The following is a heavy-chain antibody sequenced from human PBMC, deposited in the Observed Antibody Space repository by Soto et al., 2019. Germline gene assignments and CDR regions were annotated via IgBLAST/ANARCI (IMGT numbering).Heavy chain of an antibody. CDR2: VNPNEDSA. CDR3: ARGYGGVVVYFDH. J-gene: IGHJ4*02. Sequence: QVQLVQSGAELKKPGAAVRVSCQASGYTFTRFFVYWFRQAPGQGLEGMGKVNPNEDSATYAQKFQGRLAMTTDTSTSTVSMELSSLRSDDTAVYYCARGYGGVVVYFDHWGQGTLITVSS. D-gene: IGHD3-16*02. V-gene: IGHV1-46*01. CDR1: GYTFTRFF.